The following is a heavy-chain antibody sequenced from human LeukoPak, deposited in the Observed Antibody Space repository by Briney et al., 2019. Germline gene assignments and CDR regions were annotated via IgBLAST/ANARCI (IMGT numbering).Heavy chain of an antibody. Sequence: LPETLSLTCTVSRGSISSYYWSWLRQPPGKGLEWIGYIYYSGSTNYNPSLKSRVTVSVDTSKNQFSLNLSSVTAADTAVYYCARGPPGKENAFDIWGQGTMVTVSS. CDR1: RGSISSYY. CDR2: IYYSGST. D-gene: IGHD2-2*01. CDR3: ARGPPGKENAFDI. J-gene: IGHJ3*02. V-gene: IGHV4-59*01.